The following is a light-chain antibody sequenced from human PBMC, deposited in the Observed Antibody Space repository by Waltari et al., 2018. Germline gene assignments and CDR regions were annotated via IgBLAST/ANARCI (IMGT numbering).Light chain of an antibody. CDR1: QTVSPIA. Sequence: EIVLTQSPGTLSLSPGARATLSCRASQTVSPIALSWYQQKPGQAPRVLIYSTYNRATGSPDRFSGSGSGTDFTLTINRLAPEDFAMYYCQQYDGIVVTFGGGTKVEI. J-gene: IGKJ4*01. V-gene: IGKV3-20*01. CDR2: STY. CDR3: QQYDGIVVT.